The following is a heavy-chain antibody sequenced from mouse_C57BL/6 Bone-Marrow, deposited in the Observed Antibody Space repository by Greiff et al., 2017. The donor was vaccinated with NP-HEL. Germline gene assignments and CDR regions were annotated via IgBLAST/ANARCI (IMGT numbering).Heavy chain of an antibody. V-gene: IGHV1-76*01. J-gene: IGHJ3*01. CDR1: GYTFTDYY. D-gene: IGHD2-4*01. CDR3: ARPYDYEGFAY. Sequence: VQLQQSGAELVRPGASVKLSCKASGYTFTDYYINWVKQRPGQGLEWIARIYPGSGNTYYNEKFKGKATLTAEKSSSTAYMQLSSLTSEDSAVYFCARPYDYEGFAYWGQGTLVTVSA. CDR2: IYPGSGNT.